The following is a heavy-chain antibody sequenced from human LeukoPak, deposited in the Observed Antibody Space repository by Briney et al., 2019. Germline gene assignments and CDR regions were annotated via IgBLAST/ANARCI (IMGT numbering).Heavy chain of an antibody. D-gene: IGHD3-16*01. Sequence: GGSLRLSCAGSGFTFRNYWMSWVRQAPGKGLEWLANMKEDGSEIYYVDSVKGRFTISRDNAKNSLYLQMNSLRAEDTAVYFCARGGGLDVWGQGATVTVSS. CDR1: GFTFRNYW. CDR3: ARGGGLDV. CDR2: MKEDGSEI. J-gene: IGHJ6*02. V-gene: IGHV3-7*03.